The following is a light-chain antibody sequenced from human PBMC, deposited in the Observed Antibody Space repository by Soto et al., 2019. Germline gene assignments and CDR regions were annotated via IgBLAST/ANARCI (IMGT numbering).Light chain of an antibody. CDR2: KAS. CDR3: QQSSSYPVT. J-gene: IGKJ2*01. Sequence: DIQMTQSPSTLSASVGDRVTITCRASQSISSWLAWYQQKPGKAPNLLIYKASNLKSGVPSRFSGSGSGTEFTLTISSLQPDDFATHYCQQSSSYPVTFGQGTKLETK. CDR1: QSISSW. V-gene: IGKV1-5*03.